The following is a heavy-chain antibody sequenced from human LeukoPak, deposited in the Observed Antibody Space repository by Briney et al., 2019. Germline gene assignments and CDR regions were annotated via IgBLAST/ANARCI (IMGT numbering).Heavy chain of an antibody. CDR2: ISAYNGNT. D-gene: IGHD3-10*01. J-gene: IGHJ4*02. CDR3: ARDVRFPMVRGVIDY. Sequence: GASVKVSCKASGYTFTSYGISWVRQAPGQGLEWMGWISAYNGNTNYAQKLQGRVTMTTDTSTSTAYMELRSLRSDDTAVYYCARDVRFPMVRGVIDYWGQGTLVTVSS. CDR1: GYTFTSYG. V-gene: IGHV1-18*01.